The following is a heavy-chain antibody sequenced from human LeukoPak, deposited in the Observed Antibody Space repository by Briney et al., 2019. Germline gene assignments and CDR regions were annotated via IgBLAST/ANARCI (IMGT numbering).Heavy chain of an antibody. CDR1: GFTFSSYS. D-gene: IGHD2-2*02. J-gene: IGHJ3*02. Sequence: PGGSLRLSCAASGFTFSSYSMNWVRQAPGKGLEWVSSISSSSSYIYYADSVKGRFTIPRDNAKNSLYLQMNSLRAEDTAVYYCARDQMVVGGYCSSTSCYTGAFDIWGQGTMVTVSS. V-gene: IGHV3-21*01. CDR3: ARDQMVVGGYCSSTSCYTGAFDI. CDR2: ISSSSSYI.